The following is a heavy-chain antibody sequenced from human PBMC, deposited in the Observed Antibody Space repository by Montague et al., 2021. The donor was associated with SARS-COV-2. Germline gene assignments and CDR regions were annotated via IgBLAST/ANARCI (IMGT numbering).Heavy chain of an antibody. CDR3: ARQLPSDCATNECYPDYFDG. CDR1: GGSISSPDYY. Sequence: SETLSLTCAVSGGSISSPDYYWGWLRQSPGKGLEWIGSISYTGSTYYNPSLRSRVSFSMDTSKNHFSLSLSSVTVADTAVYFCARQLPSDCATNECYPDYFDGWGQGTLVTVSS. J-gene: IGHJ4*02. V-gene: IGHV4-39*01. D-gene: IGHD2-8*01. CDR2: ISYTGST.